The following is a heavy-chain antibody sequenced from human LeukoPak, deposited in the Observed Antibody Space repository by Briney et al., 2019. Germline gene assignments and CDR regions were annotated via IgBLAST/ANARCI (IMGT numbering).Heavy chain of an antibody. CDR3: ARGMPVYCSSTSCYSDDY. J-gene: IGHJ4*02. CDR2: ISSSSSYI. Sequence: GGSLRLSCAASGFTVSSNYMTWVRQAPGKGLEWVSSISSSSSYIYYADSVKGRFTISRDNAKNSLYLQMNSLRAEDTAVYYCARGMPVYCSSTSCYSDDYWGQGTLVTVSS. D-gene: IGHD2-2*02. CDR1: GFTVSSNY. V-gene: IGHV3-21*01.